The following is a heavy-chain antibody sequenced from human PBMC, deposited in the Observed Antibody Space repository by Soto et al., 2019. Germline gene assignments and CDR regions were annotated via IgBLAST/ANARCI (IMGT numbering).Heavy chain of an antibody. CDR3: ARVSYRYCSGGSCPSVY. CDR1: GYTFTSYD. V-gene: IGHV1-8*01. J-gene: IGHJ4*02. CDR2: MNPNSGNT. Sequence: GASVKVSCKASGYTFTSYDINWVRQATGQGLEWMGWMNPNSGNTGYAQKFQGRVTMTRNTSISTAYMELSSLRSEDTAVYYCARVSYRYCSGGSCPSVYWGQGXLVTVYS. D-gene: IGHD2-15*01.